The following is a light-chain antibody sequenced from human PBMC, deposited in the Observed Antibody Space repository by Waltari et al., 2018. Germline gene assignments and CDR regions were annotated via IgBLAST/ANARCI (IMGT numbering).Light chain of an antibody. CDR3: QTGGHGTWV. V-gene: IGLV4-69*01. Sequence: QLVLTQSPSASASLGASVKLTCTLSSGHINNVIAWLQQRPEKGPRYLMKVNSDGSHNKGDAIPDRVSGSGSGAERYLSISSLQSEDEADYICQTGGHGTWVFGGGTKLTVL. CDR1: SGHINNV. J-gene: IGLJ3*02. CDR2: VNSDGSH.